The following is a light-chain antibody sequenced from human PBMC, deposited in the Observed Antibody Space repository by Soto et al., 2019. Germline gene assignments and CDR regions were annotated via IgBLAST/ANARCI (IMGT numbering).Light chain of an antibody. CDR3: QRYNTYFYT. CDR1: QSISNW. J-gene: IGKJ2*01. V-gene: IGKV1-5*01. Sequence: DIQMTQSPSTLSASVGDSVTISCRASQSISNWLAWYQQKPGKAPKLLIYDASTLEDGAPSRFSGSGSGTEFSLTISSLRPDDFATYYCQRYNTYFYTFGQGTRLEIK. CDR2: DAS.